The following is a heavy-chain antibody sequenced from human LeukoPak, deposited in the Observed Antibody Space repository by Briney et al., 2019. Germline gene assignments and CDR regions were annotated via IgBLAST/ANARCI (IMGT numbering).Heavy chain of an antibody. Sequence: SETLSLTCTVSGGSISSGDYYWAWIRQSPGKGLEWIGTIYHTGSTYFNPSLKSRVSISVDTSKNQFSVKLSSVTAADTADYYCATMGERSKDWYFDFWGRGTLVIVSS. D-gene: IGHD3-16*01. J-gene: IGHJ2*01. V-gene: IGHV4-39*01. CDR3: ATMGERSKDWYFDF. CDR2: IYHTGST. CDR1: GGSISSGDYY.